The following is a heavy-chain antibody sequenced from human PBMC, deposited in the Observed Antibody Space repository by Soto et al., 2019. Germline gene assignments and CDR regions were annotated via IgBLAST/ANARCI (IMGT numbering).Heavy chain of an antibody. CDR1: GYSFTSYW. CDR3: ARRGYSYGSPSHDAFDI. Sequence: GESLKISCKGSGYSFTSYWIGWVRQMPGKGLEWMGIIYPGDSDTRYSPSFQGQVTISADKSISTAYLQWSSLKASDTAMYYWARRGYSYGSPSHDAFDIWGQGTMVTVSS. D-gene: IGHD5-18*01. CDR2: IYPGDSDT. J-gene: IGHJ3*02. V-gene: IGHV5-51*01.